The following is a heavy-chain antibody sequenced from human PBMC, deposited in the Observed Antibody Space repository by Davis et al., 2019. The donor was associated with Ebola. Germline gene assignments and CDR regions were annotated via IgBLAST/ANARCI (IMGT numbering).Heavy chain of an antibody. J-gene: IGHJ6*02. Sequence: SETLSLTCTVSGGSISSYYWSWIRQSPGKGLEWIGYIYYSGSTNYNPSLKSRVSISVDTSKNQFPLKLSSVTAADTAVYYCAVLGGQLVPNTENYYYYGMDVWGQGTTVTVSS. CDR2: IYYSGST. D-gene: IGHD6-6*01. CDR3: AVLGGQLVPNTENYYYYGMDV. V-gene: IGHV4-59*08. CDR1: GGSISSYY.